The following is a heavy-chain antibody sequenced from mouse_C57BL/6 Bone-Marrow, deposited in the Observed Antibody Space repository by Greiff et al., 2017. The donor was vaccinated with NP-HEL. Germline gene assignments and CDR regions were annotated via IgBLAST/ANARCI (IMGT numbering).Heavy chain of an antibody. D-gene: IGHD4-1*01. V-gene: IGHV6-3*01. CDR3: TVPFELGRGGDFDY. CDR1: GFTFSNYW. CDR2: IRLKSDNYAT. J-gene: IGHJ2*01. Sequence: EVKVEESGGGLVQPGGSMKLSCVASGFTFSNYWMNWVRQSPEKGLEWVAQIRLKSDNYATHYAESVKGRFTISRDDSKSSVYLQMNNLRAEDTGIYYCTVPFELGRGGDFDYWGQGTTLTVSS.